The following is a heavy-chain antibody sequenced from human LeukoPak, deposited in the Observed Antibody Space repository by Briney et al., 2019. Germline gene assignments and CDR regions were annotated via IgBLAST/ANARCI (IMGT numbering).Heavy chain of an antibody. CDR1: GFTVSSNY. Sequence: GGSLRLSCAASGFTVSSNYMSWVRQAPGKGLGWVSVIYSDGTTYYADSVKGRFTISRDNSKNTLYLQMNSLRAEDTAVYYCASSTGWCEYFHHWGQGTLVTVSS. V-gene: IGHV3-53*01. J-gene: IGHJ1*01. CDR2: IYSDGTT. D-gene: IGHD6-19*01. CDR3: ASSTGWCEYFHH.